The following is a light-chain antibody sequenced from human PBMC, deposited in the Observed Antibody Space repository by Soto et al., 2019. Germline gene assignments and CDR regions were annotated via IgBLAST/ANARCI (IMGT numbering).Light chain of an antibody. CDR2: SAS. CDR1: QSINTY. Sequence: DIHMTHAPSSMSAAVGDTVTISCRASQSINTYLSWYQQTPGRAPNFLIYSASTLYSGVPSRFSGSGSGTDFALTIYSLQTDDFATYYCQHYNSYSEAFGQGTQVDIK. J-gene: IGKJ1*01. CDR3: QHYNSYSEA. V-gene: IGKV1-39*01.